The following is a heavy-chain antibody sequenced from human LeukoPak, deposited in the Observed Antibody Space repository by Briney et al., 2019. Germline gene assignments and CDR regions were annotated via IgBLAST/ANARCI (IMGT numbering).Heavy chain of an antibody. CDR1: GGSISSFY. CDR2: IAYSGST. Sequence: SETLSLTCTVSGGSISSFYWSWIRQPPGKGLECIGYIAYSGSTNYNPSLKTRVTISVDTSKNQFSLKLSSVTAADTAVYYCARGIFGVGYFDYWGQGTLVTVSS. J-gene: IGHJ4*02. D-gene: IGHD3-3*01. CDR3: ARGIFGVGYFDY. V-gene: IGHV4-59*08.